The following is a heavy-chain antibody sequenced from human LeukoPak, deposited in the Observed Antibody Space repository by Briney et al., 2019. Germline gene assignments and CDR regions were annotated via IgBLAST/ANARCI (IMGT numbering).Heavy chain of an antibody. D-gene: IGHD3-10*01. J-gene: IGHJ3*02. CDR2: IIHILGIT. Sequence: ASVTVSFKSSGGTFINYAISWVRQAPGKGLEGMGRIIHILGITNYAQNFQGRVTIPADKSTSTAYMELSSLRSEDTAVYYCARASQDYYGSGSYYRGGDAFDIWGQGTMVTVSS. V-gene: IGHV1-69*04. CDR3: ARASQDYYGSGSYYRGGDAFDI. CDR1: GGTFINYA.